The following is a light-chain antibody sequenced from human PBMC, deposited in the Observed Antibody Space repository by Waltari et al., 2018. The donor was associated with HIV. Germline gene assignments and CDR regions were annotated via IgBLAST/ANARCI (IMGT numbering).Light chain of an antibody. Sequence: EIRMTQTPSTLSAAVRDTVTITCRASQNIGTSLAWYQQKSGKAPALLIYQASTLQNGVSSRFSGSGSGTEFTLTITSLQRDDFATYFCQQYETYYTFGQGSRLEMK. CDR1: QNIGTS. CDR2: QAS. V-gene: IGKV1-5*03. CDR3: QQYETYYT. J-gene: IGKJ2*01.